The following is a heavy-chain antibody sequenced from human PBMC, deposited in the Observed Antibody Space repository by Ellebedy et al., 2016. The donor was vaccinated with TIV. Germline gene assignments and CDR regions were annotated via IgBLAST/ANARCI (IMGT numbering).Heavy chain of an antibody. J-gene: IGHJ4*02. D-gene: IGHD3/OR15-3a*01. V-gene: IGHV1-18*01. Sequence: AASVKVSCKASGYTFTSYGISWVRQAPGQGLEWMGWISAYNDNTNYAQKLQGRVTLTTDTSPSTAYMELRSLRSDDTAVYYCARNLGPRGPDFDYWGQGTLVTVSS. CDR2: ISAYNDNT. CDR3: ARNLGPRGPDFDY. CDR1: GYTFTSYG.